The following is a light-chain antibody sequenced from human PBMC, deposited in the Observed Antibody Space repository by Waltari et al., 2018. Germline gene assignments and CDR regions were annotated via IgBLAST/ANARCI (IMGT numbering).Light chain of an antibody. J-gene: IGLJ3*02. Sequence: QLVLTQSPSASASLGASVKPTCTLSSGHISNVLAWLQQHPRKGPRYVMKVKSHGSHNKGADIPDRVSGSSSGAGRYLTLSSLQSEDEADYYCQTGGHGTWVFGGGTKLTVL. CDR3: QTGGHGTWV. V-gene: IGLV4-69*01. CDR1: SGHISNV. CDR2: VKSHGSH.